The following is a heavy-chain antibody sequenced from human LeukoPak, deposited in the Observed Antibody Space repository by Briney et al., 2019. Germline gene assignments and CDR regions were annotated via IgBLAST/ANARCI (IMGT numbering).Heavy chain of an antibody. D-gene: IGHD4-11*01. CDR1: GFTFSSYA. Sequence: GGSLRLSCAASGFTFSSYAMRWVRQAPGKGLEWVSSISGSGDSTYYADSVKGRFTTSRDNSKNTLYLQMNSLRAEDTALYYCADSNYWYPVDYWGQGTLVTVSS. CDR2: ISGSGDST. V-gene: IGHV3-23*01. CDR3: ADSNYWYPVDY. J-gene: IGHJ4*02.